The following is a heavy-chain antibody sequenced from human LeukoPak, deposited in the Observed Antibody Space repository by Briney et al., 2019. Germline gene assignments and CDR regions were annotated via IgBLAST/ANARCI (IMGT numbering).Heavy chain of an antibody. V-gene: IGHV1-2*02. J-gene: IGHJ5*02. CDR2: INPNSGGT. D-gene: IGHD6-19*01. Sequence: GASVTVSFKASGYTFTDYYMHWVRQAPGQGLEWMGWINPNSGGTNSAQKFQGRVTMTRDTSISTTYMELSRLSSDDTAVYFCARGLTYSSGWYYWFDPWGQGTLVTVSS. CDR1: GYTFTDYY. CDR3: ARGLTYSSGWYYWFDP.